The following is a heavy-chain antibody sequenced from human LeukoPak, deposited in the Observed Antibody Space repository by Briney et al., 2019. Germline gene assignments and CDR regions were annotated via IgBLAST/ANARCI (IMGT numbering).Heavy chain of an antibody. D-gene: IGHD3-10*01. CDR2: INPNSGGT. CDR1: GYTFTGYY. Sequence: ASVKVSCKASGYTFTGYYMHWVRQAPEQGLEWMGWINPNSGGTNYAQKFQGRVTMTRDTSISTAYMELSTLRSDDTAVYYCARVWHYYGSGSYCLDYWGQGTLVTVSS. J-gene: IGHJ4*02. CDR3: ARVWHYYGSGSYCLDY. V-gene: IGHV1-2*02.